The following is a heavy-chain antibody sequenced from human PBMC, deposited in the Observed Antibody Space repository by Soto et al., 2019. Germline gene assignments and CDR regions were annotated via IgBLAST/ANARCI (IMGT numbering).Heavy chain of an antibody. V-gene: IGHV1-18*01. CDR1: GDTFTNFG. Sequence: HLVQSGPEVKHPGASVTVSCKTSGDTFTNFGLSWVRQAPGQGLEWMGWIATYNSNKNYAQKFQGRPTLTTDTSTSTAYMELKSLGYDDTAVYYCARVLRGVVNWFDPWGQGTLVTVSS. J-gene: IGHJ5*02. CDR3: ARVLRGVVNWFDP. CDR2: IATYNSNK. D-gene: IGHD3-10*01.